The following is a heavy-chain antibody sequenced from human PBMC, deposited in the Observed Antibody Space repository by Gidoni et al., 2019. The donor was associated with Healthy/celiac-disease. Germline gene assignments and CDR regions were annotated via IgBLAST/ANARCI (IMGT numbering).Heavy chain of an antibody. CDR2: IIPIFGTA. CDR1: GGTFSSYA. V-gene: IGHV1-69*01. CDR3: AREVVVVAATPPYYYYGMDV. J-gene: IGHJ6*02. D-gene: IGHD2-15*01. Sequence: QVQLVQSGAEVKKPGSSVKVPCKASGGTFSSYAISWVRQAPGQGLEWMGGIIPIFGTANYAQKFQGRVTIAADESTSTAYMELSSLRSEDTAVYYCAREVVVVAATPPYYYYGMDVWGQGTTVTVSS.